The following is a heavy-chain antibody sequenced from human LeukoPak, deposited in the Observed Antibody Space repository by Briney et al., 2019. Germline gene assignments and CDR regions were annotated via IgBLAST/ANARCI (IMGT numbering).Heavy chain of an antibody. CDR2: IKQDGSEK. D-gene: IGHD6-19*01. J-gene: IGHJ3*01. Sequence: GGSLRLSCAASGFTFSSYWMSWVRQAPGKGLEWVANIKQDGSEKYYVDSVKGRFTISRDNAKNSLYLQMNSLKTEDTALYYCTTGYASDWYAWGQGTMVTVSS. V-gene: IGHV3-7*03. CDR3: TTGYASDWYA. CDR1: GFTFSSYW.